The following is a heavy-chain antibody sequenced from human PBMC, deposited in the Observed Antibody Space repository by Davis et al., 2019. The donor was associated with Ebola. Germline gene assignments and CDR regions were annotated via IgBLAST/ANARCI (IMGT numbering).Heavy chain of an antibody. CDR1: GYTFTSYY. J-gene: IGHJ6*02. CDR3: VKDHRDGYTFVARTNGMDV. CDR2: ISAYNGNT. Sequence: ASVKVSCKASGYTFTSYYMHWVRQAPGQGLEWMGWISAYNGNTNYAQKLQGRVTMTTDTSTSTAYMELRSLRSDDTALYYCVKDHRDGYTFVARTNGMDVWGQGTTVIVSS. V-gene: IGHV1-18*04. D-gene: IGHD5-24*01.